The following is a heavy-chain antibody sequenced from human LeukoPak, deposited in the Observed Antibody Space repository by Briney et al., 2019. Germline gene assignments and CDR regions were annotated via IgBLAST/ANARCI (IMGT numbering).Heavy chain of an antibody. V-gene: IGHV4-30-2*01. CDR2: IYHSGST. D-gene: IGHD3-10*01. J-gene: IGHJ5*02. CDR1: GGSISSGGYS. CDR3: ARGACRGFGPHNWFDP. Sequence: PSETLSPTCAVSGGSISSGGYSWSWIPQPPGKGLEWIGYIYHSGSTYYNPSLRSRVTISVDRSKNQFSLKLSSVTAADTAVYYCARGACRGFGPHNWFDPWGQGTLVTVSS.